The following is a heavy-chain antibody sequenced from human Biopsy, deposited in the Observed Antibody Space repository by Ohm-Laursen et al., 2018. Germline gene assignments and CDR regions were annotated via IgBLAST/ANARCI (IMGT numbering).Heavy chain of an antibody. CDR1: ADSISSYY. J-gene: IGHJ2*01. CDR2: VYYTGST. Sequence: GTLSLTCTVSADSISSYYWSWIRQPPGQGLEWIGYVYYTGSTDYNPSLQSRVIISVDTSKNHFPLRMRSVTPADTAIYYCARDRGYYSDRAVPGYFDLWGRGTLVTVSS. D-gene: IGHD3-22*01. CDR3: ARDRGYYSDRAVPGYFDL. V-gene: IGHV4-59*01.